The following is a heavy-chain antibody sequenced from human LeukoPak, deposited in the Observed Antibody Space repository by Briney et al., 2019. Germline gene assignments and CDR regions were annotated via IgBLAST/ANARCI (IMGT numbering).Heavy chain of an antibody. CDR3: AKDKRGGPYGVNY. Sequence: GGSLRLSCAASGFAFSSYAMSWVRQTPGKGLEWVSAISGGGGSTYYADSVKGRFTISRDNSKDTLYLQMNSLRAEDTAVYYCAKDKRGGPYGVNYWGQGTLVTVSS. V-gene: IGHV3-23*01. CDR2: ISGGGGST. CDR1: GFAFSSYA. J-gene: IGHJ4*02. D-gene: IGHD2-8*01.